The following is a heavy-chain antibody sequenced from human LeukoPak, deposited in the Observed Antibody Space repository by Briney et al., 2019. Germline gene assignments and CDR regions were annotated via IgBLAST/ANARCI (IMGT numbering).Heavy chain of an antibody. J-gene: IGHJ4*02. Sequence: GSLRLSCAAFGFTFSSYAMSWVRQAPGKGLEWVSAISGSGSSTYYADSVKGRFTISRDNSKNTLYLQMNSLRAEDTAVYYCAKPRENSSGVGRYFDYWGQGTLVTVSS. CDR1: GFTFSSYA. D-gene: IGHD6-19*01. CDR2: ISGSGSST. V-gene: IGHV3-23*01. CDR3: AKPRENSSGVGRYFDY.